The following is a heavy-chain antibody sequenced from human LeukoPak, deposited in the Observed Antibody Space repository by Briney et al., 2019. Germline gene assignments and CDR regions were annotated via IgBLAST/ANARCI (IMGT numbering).Heavy chain of an antibody. J-gene: IGHJ3*01. CDR3: ARGWVPSDITLK. Sequence: QPGGSLRLSCAASGFTFSIYGMHWVRQAPGKGLVWVARINGDGGDTNYADSVKGRFTISRDNARNTVYLQVNCLRAEDTAVYYCARGWVPSDITLKWGQGTMVTVSS. CDR1: GFTFSIYG. CDR2: INGDGGDT. D-gene: IGHD3-22*01. V-gene: IGHV3-74*01.